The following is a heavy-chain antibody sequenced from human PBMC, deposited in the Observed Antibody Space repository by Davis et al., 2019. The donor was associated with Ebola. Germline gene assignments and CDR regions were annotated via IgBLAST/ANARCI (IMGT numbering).Heavy chain of an antibody. V-gene: IGHV1-18*04. Sequence: AASVKVSCKASGYTFTSYGISWVRQAPGQGLEWMGWISAYNGNTNYAQKLQGRVTMTTDTSTSTAYMELRSLRSDDTAVYYCARGVTMVRGETWFDPSGQGTLVTVSS. J-gene: IGHJ5*02. CDR3: ARGVTMVRGETWFDP. D-gene: IGHD3-10*01. CDR1: GYTFTSYG. CDR2: ISAYNGNT.